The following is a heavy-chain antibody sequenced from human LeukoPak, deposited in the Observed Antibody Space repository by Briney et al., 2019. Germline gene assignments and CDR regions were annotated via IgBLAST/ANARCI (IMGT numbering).Heavy chain of an antibody. J-gene: IGHJ6*03. Sequence: ASVKVSCKASGGTFSSYAISWVRQAPGQGLEWMGGIIPIFGTANYAQKFQGRVTITADKSTSTAYMELSSLRSEDTAVYYCARESAVGATITGNTQYYYYMDVWGKGTTATVSS. V-gene: IGHV1-69*06. CDR2: IIPIFGTA. CDR1: GGTFSSYA. D-gene: IGHD1-26*01. CDR3: ARESAVGATITGNTQYYYYMDV.